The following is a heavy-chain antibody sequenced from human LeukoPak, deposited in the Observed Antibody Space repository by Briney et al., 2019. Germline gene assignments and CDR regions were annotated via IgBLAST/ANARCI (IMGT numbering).Heavy chain of an antibody. CDR3: ARTAYRAGY. CDR1: GFIFSSYA. CDR2: ISSSSSTI. D-gene: IGHD1-14*01. V-gene: IGHV3-48*01. J-gene: IGHJ4*02. Sequence: GGSLRLSCEATGFIFSSYAMHWVRQAPGKGLEWVSYISSSSSTIYYADSVKGRFTISRDNAKNSLYLQMNSLRAEDTAVYYCARTAYRAGYWGQGTLVTVSS.